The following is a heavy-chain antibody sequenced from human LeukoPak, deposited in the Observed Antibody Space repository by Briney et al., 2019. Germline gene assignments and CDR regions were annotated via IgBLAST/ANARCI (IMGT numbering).Heavy chain of an antibody. CDR2: TSYAGSNK. D-gene: IGHD3-22*01. Sequence: PGGSLRLSCAASGFTFSNYAMHWVRQAPGKGLEWVAVTSYAGSNKDYADSVKGRFTISRDNSKNTLYLQMNSLRAEDTAVYYCTKVGDYYDSRGYLEDWGQGTLVTVSS. V-gene: IGHV3-30-3*01. CDR3: TKVGDYYDSRGYLED. J-gene: IGHJ4*02. CDR1: GFTFSNYA.